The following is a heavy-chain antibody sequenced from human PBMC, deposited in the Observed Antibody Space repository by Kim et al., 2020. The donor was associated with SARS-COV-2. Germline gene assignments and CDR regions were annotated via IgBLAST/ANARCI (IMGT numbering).Heavy chain of an antibody. CDR3: ARGGGSCWGGCWFDP. CDR2: INPSGGST. D-gene: IGHD2-15*01. CDR1: GYTFTSYY. Sequence: ASVKVSCKASGYTFTSYYMHWVRQAPGQGLEWMGIINPSGGSTSYAQKFQGRVTMTRDTSSSTVYMELSSLRSEDTAVYYCARGGGSCWGGCWFDPWGQGTLVTVSS. V-gene: IGHV1-46*01. J-gene: IGHJ5*02.